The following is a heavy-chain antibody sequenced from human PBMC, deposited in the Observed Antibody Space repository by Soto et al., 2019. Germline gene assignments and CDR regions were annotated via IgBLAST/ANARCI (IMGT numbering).Heavy chain of an antibody. CDR2: IGPGGDIT. CDR1: GFTFSNYA. J-gene: IGHJ6*03. V-gene: IGHV3-23*01. CDR3: EKGLAVVVSIANNHYYSYMDV. D-gene: IGHD2-15*01. Sequence: EVLLLESGGGLVQPGGSLRLSCAASGFTFSNYAMSWVRQAPGKGLEWVSAIGPGGDITYYADSVEGRFTISRDNSQDTLYMQMNSMRDEDTAVYYCEKGLAVVVSIANNHYYSYMDVWGKGTTVTVSS.